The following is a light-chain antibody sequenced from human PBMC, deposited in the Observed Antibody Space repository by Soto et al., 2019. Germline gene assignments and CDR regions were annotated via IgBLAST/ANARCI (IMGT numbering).Light chain of an antibody. CDR2: DAS. CDR3: QHYNNGPPYS. CDR1: QDVSTN. V-gene: IGKV3-15*01. J-gene: IGKJ2*03. Sequence: ETVMTQSPDTLSVSPGESATLSCRASQDVSTNLAWFHQKPGQTPRLVLYDASKRAPGITARFSGSGSGRHFTLPISSLQSEDFGVYYCQHYNNGPPYSFGQGTKVEIK.